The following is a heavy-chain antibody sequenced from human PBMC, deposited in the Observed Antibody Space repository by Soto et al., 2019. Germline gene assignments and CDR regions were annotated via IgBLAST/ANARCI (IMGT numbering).Heavy chain of an antibody. J-gene: IGHJ6*02. D-gene: IGHD4-4*01. CDR3: ASAYSNYALIDYYYYGMDV. CDR2: INAGNGNT. V-gene: IGHV1-3*01. Sequence: QVQLVQSGAEVKKPGASVKVSCKASGYTFTSYAMHWVRQAPGQRLEWMGWINAGNGNTKYSQKFQGRVTITRDTSXXXAXXELSSLRSEDTAVYYCASAYSNYALIDYYYYGMDVWGQGTTVTVSS. CDR1: GYTFTSYA.